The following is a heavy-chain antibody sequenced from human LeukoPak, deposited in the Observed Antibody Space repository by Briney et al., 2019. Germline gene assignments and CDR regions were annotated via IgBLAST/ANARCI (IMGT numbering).Heavy chain of an antibody. V-gene: IGHV4-59*08. CDR2: IYYSGST. Sequence: SETLSLTCTVSGGSISIYYWSWIRQPPGKGLEWIGYIYYSGSTNYNPSLKSRVTISVDTSKNQFSLKLSSVTAADTAVYYCARGPTRGKFDYWGQGTLVTVSS. CDR1: GGSISIYY. J-gene: IGHJ4*02. CDR3: ARGPTRGKFDY.